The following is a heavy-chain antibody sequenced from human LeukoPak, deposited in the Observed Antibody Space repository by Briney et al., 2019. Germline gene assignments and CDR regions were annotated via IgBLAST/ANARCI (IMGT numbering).Heavy chain of an antibody. V-gene: IGHV4-34*01. CDR1: GGSFSGYY. J-gene: IGHJ6*02. D-gene: IGHD3-10*01. Sequence: SETLSLTCAVYGGSFSGYYWSWIRQPPGKGLEWIGEINHSGSTNYNPSLKSRVTISVDTSKNQFSLKLISVTAADTAVYYCARVIITLGMDVWGQGTTVTVSS. CDR2: INHSGST. CDR3: ARVIITLGMDV.